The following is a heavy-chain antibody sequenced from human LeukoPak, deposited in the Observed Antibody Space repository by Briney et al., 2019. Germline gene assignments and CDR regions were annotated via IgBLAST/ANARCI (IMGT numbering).Heavy chain of an antibody. J-gene: IGHJ6*02. D-gene: IGHD3-10*01. V-gene: IGHV3-9*01. CDR2: ISWNSGSI. Sequence: SLLLSCAASGFPFADYAMHWVRQAPGKGLEWVSGISWNSGSIYYADSVKGRFTISRDNAKKSLYLQMDSLRPEDTALYYCSKGNYGMDVWGQGTTVTVSS. CDR3: SKGNYGMDV. CDR1: GFPFADYA.